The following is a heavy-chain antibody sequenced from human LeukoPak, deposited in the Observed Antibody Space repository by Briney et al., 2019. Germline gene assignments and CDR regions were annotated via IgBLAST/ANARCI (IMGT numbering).Heavy chain of an antibody. J-gene: IGHJ2*01. CDR3: ASSEPDYWYFDL. D-gene: IGHD1-14*01. V-gene: IGHV3-30-3*01. CDR2: ISYDGSNK. CDR1: GFTFSSYA. Sequence: GGSLRLSCAASGFTFSSYAMHWVRQAPGKGLEWVAVISYDGSNKYYADSVKGRFTISRDNSKNTLYLQMNSLRAEDTAVYYCASSEPDYWYFDLWGRGTLVTVSS.